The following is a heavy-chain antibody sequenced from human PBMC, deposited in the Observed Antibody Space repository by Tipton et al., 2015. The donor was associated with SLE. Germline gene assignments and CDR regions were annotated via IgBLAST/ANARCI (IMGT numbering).Heavy chain of an antibody. CDR2: IRSKANSYAT. Sequence: GSLRLSCAASGFTFSGSAMHWVRQASGKGLEWVGRIRSKANSYATAYAASVKGRFTISRDDSKNTAYLQMNSLKTEDTAVYYCAEGRYDFWSGYDYWGQGTLVTVSS. V-gene: IGHV3-73*01. CDR3: AEGRYDFWSGYDY. CDR1: GFTFSGSA. D-gene: IGHD3-3*01. J-gene: IGHJ4*02.